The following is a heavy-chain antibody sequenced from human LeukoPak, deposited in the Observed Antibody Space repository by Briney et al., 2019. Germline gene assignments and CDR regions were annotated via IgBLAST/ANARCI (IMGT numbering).Heavy chain of an antibody. V-gene: IGHV3-7*01. D-gene: IGHD3-22*01. CDR2: IKQDGSEK. CDR3: ARDYYPTSGCYGFDY. CDR1: GFTFSRYW. Sequence: PGGSLRLSCAASGFTFSRYWMSWVRQAPGKGLEWVANIKQDGSEKYYVDSVKGRFTTSRDNAKNSLYLQMNSLSAEDTAVYYCARDYYPTSGCYGFDYWGQGTLVTVSS. J-gene: IGHJ4*02.